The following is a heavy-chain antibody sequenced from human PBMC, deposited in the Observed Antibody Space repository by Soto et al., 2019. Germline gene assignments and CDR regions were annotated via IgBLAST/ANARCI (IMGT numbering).Heavy chain of an antibody. CDR3: ARENRGYNYLPDAFDI. J-gene: IGHJ3*02. CDR2: ISESGTII. D-gene: IGHD5-18*01. V-gene: IGHV3-48*01. Sequence: EVQLVESGGGLVQTGGSLRLSCAASGFSFNTFSMNWVRQAPGKGLEWVSHISESGTIIHYADSVKGRFTISRDNAKNSLFLQMNSLRAEDTAIYYCARENRGYNYLPDAFDIWGHGTMVTVSS. CDR1: GFSFNTFS.